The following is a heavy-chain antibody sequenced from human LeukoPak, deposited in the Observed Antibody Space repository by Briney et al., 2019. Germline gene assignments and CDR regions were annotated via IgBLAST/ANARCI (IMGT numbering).Heavy chain of an antibody. CDR3: AKDLRITAYSSSSAY. D-gene: IGHD6-6*01. V-gene: IGHV3-23*01. CDR1: GFTFFTYA. J-gene: IGHJ4*02. Sequence: GGSLRLSCTTSGFTFFTYAMSWVRQAPGKGLEWVSTISGGGDDTFYADSVKGRFTISRGNSNNTLYLQMSSLRAEDTAVYYCAKDLRITAYSSSSAYWGQGTLVTVSS. CDR2: ISGGGDDT.